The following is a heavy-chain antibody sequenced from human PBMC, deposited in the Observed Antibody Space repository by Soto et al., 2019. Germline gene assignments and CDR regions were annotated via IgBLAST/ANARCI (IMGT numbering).Heavy chain of an antibody. V-gene: IGHV4-4*02. D-gene: IGHD3-22*01. CDR2: IYHSGST. CDR3: ARELYPHYYDSSGSLFDY. Sequence: SETLSLTCAVSGGSISSSNWWSWVRQPPGKGLEWIGEIYHSGSTNYNPSLKSRVTISVDKSKNQFSLKLSSVTAADTAVYYCARELYPHYYDSSGSLFDYWGQGTLVTVSS. J-gene: IGHJ4*02. CDR1: GGSISSSNW.